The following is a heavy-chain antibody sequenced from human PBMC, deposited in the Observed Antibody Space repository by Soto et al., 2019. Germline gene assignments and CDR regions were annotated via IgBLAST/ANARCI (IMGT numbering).Heavy chain of an antibody. V-gene: IGHV4-59*01. D-gene: IGHD6-6*01. CDR2: IYYSGST. Sequence: SETLSLTCTVSGGSISSYYWSWIRQPPGKGLEWIGYIYYSGSTNYNPSLKSRVTISVDTSKNQFSLKLSSVTAEDTAVYYCARSGALGFGYSSSSYYYYGMDVWGQGTTVTVSS. CDR1: GGSISSYY. CDR3: ARSGALGFGYSSSSYYYYGMDV. J-gene: IGHJ6*02.